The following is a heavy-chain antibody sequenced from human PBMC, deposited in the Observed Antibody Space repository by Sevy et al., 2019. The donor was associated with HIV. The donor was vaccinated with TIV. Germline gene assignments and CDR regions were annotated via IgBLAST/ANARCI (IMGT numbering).Heavy chain of an antibody. Sequence: SGPTLVNPTQTLTLTCTFSGFSLNNGVGVGWIRQPPGKALEWLALIYWDDDKRFSPSLKSRLTITKDTSKNQVILTMINMDPVDTATYYCTRTELITKKGAFDLWGQGTVVTVSS. V-gene: IGHV2-5*02. D-gene: IGHD1-7*01. CDR1: GFSLNNGVG. CDR3: TRTELITKKGAFDL. J-gene: IGHJ3*01. CDR2: IYWDDDK.